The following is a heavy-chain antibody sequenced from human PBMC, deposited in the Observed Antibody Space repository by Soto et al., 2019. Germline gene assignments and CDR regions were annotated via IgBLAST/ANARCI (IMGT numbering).Heavy chain of an antibody. CDR2: ISGSGGGT. CDR3: AKDVQIVGANPIDY. Sequence: PGGALRLSCEASGFTFSSYAMSWVRQAPGKGLEWVSSISGSGGGTYYADSVKGRFTISRDNSMYTVVLEMNSLRAVDTRVYFYAKDVQIVGANPIDYWGEGTLVTISS. V-gene: IGHV3-23*01. D-gene: IGHD1-26*01. CDR1: GFTFSSYA. J-gene: IGHJ4*02.